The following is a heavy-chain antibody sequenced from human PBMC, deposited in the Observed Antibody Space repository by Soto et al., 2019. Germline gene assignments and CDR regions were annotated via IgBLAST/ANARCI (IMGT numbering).Heavy chain of an antibody. CDR1: GFTFSSYG. Sequence: QVQLVESGGGVVQPGRSLRLSCAASGFTFSSYGMHWVRQAPGKGLEWVAVISYDGSNKYYADSVKGRFTISRDNSKNTLALQMNSLRAEDTAVYYCATQAVVLTVTTHGRDVWGQGTTVTVSS. CDR3: ATQAVVLTVTTHGRDV. J-gene: IGHJ6*02. D-gene: IGHD4-17*01. V-gene: IGHV3-30*03. CDR2: ISYDGSNK.